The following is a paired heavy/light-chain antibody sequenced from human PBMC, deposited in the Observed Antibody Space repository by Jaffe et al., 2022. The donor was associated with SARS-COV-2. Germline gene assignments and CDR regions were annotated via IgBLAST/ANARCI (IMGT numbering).Light chain of an antibody. CDR1: SSNIGSNI. V-gene: IGLV1-44*01. J-gene: IGLJ2*01. CDR2: SDN. Sequence: QSVLTQPPSASGTPGQRVTISCSGSSSNIGSNIVNWYQQLPGTAPKLLIYSDNQRPSGVPDRFSGSKSGTSASLAISGLQSEDEADYYCAAWDDSLNGVVFGGGTKLTVL. CDR3: AAWDDSLNGVV.
Heavy chain of an antibody. CDR2: IWYDGSNK. Sequence: QEQLVESGGGVVQPGRSLRLSCAASGFTFSSYGMHWVRQAPGKGLEWISFIWYDGSNKYYADSVKGRFTISRDNSENTLYLQMNSLRAGDTAVFYCARAFYYGGKRMDAFDIWGQGTMVTVSS. D-gene: IGHD4-17*01. CDR1: GFTFSSYG. J-gene: IGHJ3*02. V-gene: IGHV3-33*01. CDR3: ARAFYYGGKRMDAFDI.